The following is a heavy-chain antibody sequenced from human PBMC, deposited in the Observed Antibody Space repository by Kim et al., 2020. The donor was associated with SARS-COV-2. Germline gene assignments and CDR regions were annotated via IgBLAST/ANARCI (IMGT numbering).Heavy chain of an antibody. D-gene: IGHD3-10*01. CDR3: ASHNRWAAYGSGSYYPPPDY. V-gene: IGHV4-34*01. CDR2: INHSGST. Sequence: SETLSLTCAVYGGSFSGYYWSWIRQPPGKGLEWIGEINHSGSTNYNPSLKSRVTISVDTSKNQFSLKLSSVTAADTAVYYCASHNRWAAYGSGSYYPPPDYWGQGTLVTVSS. CDR1: GGSFSGYY. J-gene: IGHJ4*02.